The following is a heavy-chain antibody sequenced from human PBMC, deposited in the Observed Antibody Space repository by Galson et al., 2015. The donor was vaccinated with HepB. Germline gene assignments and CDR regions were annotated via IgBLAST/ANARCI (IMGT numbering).Heavy chain of an antibody. CDR3: ASLKAVAAAGTGYLDY. CDR1: GLSSGTNW. D-gene: IGHD6-13*01. Sequence: QSGAEVKKPGESLRISCKVSGLSSGTNWIAWVRQMPEKGLELMGIIDLDDSETRYSPSFEGQVTISADGSIDTAYLQWSSLKASDRAIYFWASLKAVAAAGTGYLDYWGQGALITVSS. V-gene: IGHV5-51*03. J-gene: IGHJ4*02. CDR2: IDLDDSET.